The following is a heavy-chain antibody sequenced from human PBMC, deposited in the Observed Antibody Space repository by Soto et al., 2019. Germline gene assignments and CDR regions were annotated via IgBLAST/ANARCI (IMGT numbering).Heavy chain of an antibody. J-gene: IGHJ4*02. CDR2: ISSASTSI. Sequence: EVQLVESGGGLVKPGGSLRLSCAASGFTFSSYSMNWVRQAPGKGLEWVSSISSASTSIYYADSVKGRFTISRDNAKNSLYLQMNSLGAEDMAVYYCARARGSATGYDDYWGQGTLVTVSS. CDR3: ARARGSATGYDDY. D-gene: IGHD2-15*01. V-gene: IGHV3-21*01. CDR1: GFTFSSYS.